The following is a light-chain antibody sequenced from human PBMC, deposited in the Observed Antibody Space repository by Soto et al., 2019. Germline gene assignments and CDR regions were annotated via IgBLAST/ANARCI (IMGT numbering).Light chain of an antibody. CDR1: SSDVGGYNY. V-gene: IGLV2-8*01. J-gene: IGLJ1*01. CDR3: SSYAGSTLYV. CDR2: EVS. Sequence: QSALTQPPSASGSPGQSVTISCTGTSSDVGGYNYVSWYQQHPGKAPKLMIYEVSKRPSGVPDRFSGSKSGNTASLTVSGLQAEDEADYYCSSYAGSTLYVSGTGTKLTVL.